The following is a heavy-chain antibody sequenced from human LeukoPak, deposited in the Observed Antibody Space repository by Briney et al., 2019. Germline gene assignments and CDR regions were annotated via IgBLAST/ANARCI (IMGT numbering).Heavy chain of an antibody. Sequence: GGSLRLSCAASGFSVNSNHMNWVRQAPGKGLEWVSIIYSGGTTHYADSVEGRFTVSKDSSMNTVYLQLNGLRVEDTALYYCARDGTSFCFDYWGQGTPVTVSS. J-gene: IGHJ4*02. CDR1: GFSVNSNH. CDR3: ARDGTSFCFDY. V-gene: IGHV3-66*01. CDR2: IYSGGTT. D-gene: IGHD6-6*01.